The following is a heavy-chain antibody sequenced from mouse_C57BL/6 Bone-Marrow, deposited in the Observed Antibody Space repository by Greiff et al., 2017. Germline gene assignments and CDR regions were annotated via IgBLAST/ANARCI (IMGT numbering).Heavy chain of an antibody. D-gene: IGHD2-3*01. V-gene: IGHV1-72*01. CDR3: ARSGVYDGYYDWYFDV. J-gene: IGHJ1*03. Sequence: VQLQQPGAELVKPGASVKLSCKASGYTFTSYWMHWVKQRPGRGLEWIGRIDPNSGGTKYNEKFKSKATLTVDKPSSTAYMPLSSLTSEDSAVYYCARSGVYDGYYDWYFDVWGTGTTVTVSS. CDR2: IDPNSGGT. CDR1: GYTFTSYW.